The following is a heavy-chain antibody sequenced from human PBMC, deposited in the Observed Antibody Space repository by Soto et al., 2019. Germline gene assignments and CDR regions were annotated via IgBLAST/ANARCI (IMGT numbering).Heavy chain of an antibody. CDR2: ISSSGSTI. CDR3: ASLPPYYYDSSGVNWFDP. Sequence: SGGSLRLSCAASGFTFSSYEMNWVRQAPGKGLEWVSYISSSGSTIYYADSVKGRFTISRDNAKNSLHLQMNSLRAEDTAVYYCASLPPYYYDSSGVNWFDPWGQGTLVTVSS. CDR1: GFTFSSYE. D-gene: IGHD3-22*01. V-gene: IGHV3-48*03. J-gene: IGHJ5*02.